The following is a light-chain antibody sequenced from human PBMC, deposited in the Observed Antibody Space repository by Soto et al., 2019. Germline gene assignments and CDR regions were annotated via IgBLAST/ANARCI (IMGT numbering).Light chain of an antibody. CDR1: QSVSSSY. CDR2: GAS. Sequence: EIVLTQSPGTLSLSPGERATLSCRASQSVSSSYLAWYQQKPGQAPRLLIYGASSRATGIPDRFSGSGSGTDFTLTISRLEPEDVAVYYCQQYGSSPPHTFGQGTMLEIK. V-gene: IGKV3-20*01. CDR3: QQYGSSPPHT. J-gene: IGKJ2*01.